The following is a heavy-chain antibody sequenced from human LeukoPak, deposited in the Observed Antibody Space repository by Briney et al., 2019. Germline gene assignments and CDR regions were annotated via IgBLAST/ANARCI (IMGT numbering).Heavy chain of an antibody. CDR3: ARDRVGATDYFDY. CDR2: ISYDGSNK. V-gene: IGHV3-30-3*01. D-gene: IGHD1-26*01. CDR1: GFTFSSYA. Sequence: GGSLRLSCAASGFTFSSYAMSWVRQAPGKGLEWVAVISYDGSNKYYAVTVKGRFTISRDNSKNTLYLQMNSLRAEDTAVYYCARDRVGATDYFDYWGQGTLVTVSS. J-gene: IGHJ4*02.